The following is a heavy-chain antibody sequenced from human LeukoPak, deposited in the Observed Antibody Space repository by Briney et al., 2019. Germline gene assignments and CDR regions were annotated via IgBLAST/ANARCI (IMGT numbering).Heavy chain of an antibody. CDR3: ARARTTNYYYYYYMDV. D-gene: IGHD4-17*01. Sequence: ASVKVSCKASGYTFTSYYMHWVRQAPGQGREWMGIINPSGGSTSYAQKFQGRVTMTRDMSTSTVYMELSSLRSEDTAVYYCARARTTNYYYYYYMDVWGKGTTVTVSS. J-gene: IGHJ6*03. CDR2: INPSGGST. V-gene: IGHV1-46*01. CDR1: GYTFTSYY.